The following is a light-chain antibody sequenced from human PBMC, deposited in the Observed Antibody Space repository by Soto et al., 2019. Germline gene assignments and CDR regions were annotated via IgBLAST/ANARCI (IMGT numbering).Light chain of an antibody. Sequence: EIVLTQSPATPSLSPGERATLSCRASQSVGSFLAWYQQKSGQAPRLLIYDASNRAPGIPARFSGSGSGTDFTLTISSLEPEDFAVYYCQHRNNWLGTFGPGTKVDIK. CDR3: QHRNNWLGT. CDR2: DAS. V-gene: IGKV3-11*01. J-gene: IGKJ3*01. CDR1: QSVGSF.